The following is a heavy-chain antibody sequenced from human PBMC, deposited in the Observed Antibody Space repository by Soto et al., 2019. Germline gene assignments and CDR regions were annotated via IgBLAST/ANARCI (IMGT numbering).Heavy chain of an antibody. Sequence: SQTLSLTCAISGDSVSSNSAAWNWIRQSPSRGLEWLGRTYYRSKWYNDYAVSVKSRITINPDTSKNQFSLQLNSVTPEDTAVYYCARDRYYDSSGRPAYCAFYIWGQGTIVTVSS. CDR1: GDSVSSNSAA. D-gene: IGHD3-22*01. V-gene: IGHV6-1*01. J-gene: IGHJ3*02. CDR3: ARDRYYDSSGRPAYCAFYI. CDR2: TYYRSKWYN.